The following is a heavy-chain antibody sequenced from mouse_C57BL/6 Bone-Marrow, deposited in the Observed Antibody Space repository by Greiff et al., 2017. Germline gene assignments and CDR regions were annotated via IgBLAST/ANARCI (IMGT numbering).Heavy chain of an antibody. CDR3: ARGGTTVVATPDY. CDR2: ISYDGSN. CDR1: GYSITSGYY. Sequence: EVKLQESGPGLVKPSQSLSLTCSVTGYSITSGYYWNWIRQFPGNKLEWMGYISYDGSNNYHPSLKNRISITRDTSKHQFFLKLNSVTTEDTATYYCARGGTTVVATPDYWGQGTTLTVSS. D-gene: IGHD1-1*01. V-gene: IGHV3-6*01. J-gene: IGHJ2*01.